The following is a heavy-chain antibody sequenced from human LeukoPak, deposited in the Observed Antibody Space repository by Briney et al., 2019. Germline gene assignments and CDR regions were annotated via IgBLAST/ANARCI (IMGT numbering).Heavy chain of an antibody. J-gene: IGHJ3*02. CDR3: AKGRSNGPDAFDI. CDR2: ISGSGGST. CDR1: GITFASYT. D-gene: IGHD2-8*01. V-gene: IGHV3-23*01. Sequence: GGSLRLSCAASGITFASYTMNWVRQAPGKGLEWVSAISGSGGSTYYADSVKCRFTISRDNSKNTLYLQMNSLRAEDTAVYYCAKGRSNGPDAFDIWGQGTMVTVSS.